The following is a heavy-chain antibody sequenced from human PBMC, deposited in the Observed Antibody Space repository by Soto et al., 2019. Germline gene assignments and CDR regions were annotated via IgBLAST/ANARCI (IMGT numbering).Heavy chain of an antibody. CDR1: GFTFSSYE. CDR2: ISTSGRTI. Sequence: VLLVESGGCLVQPGGSLRLSCTASGFTFSSYEMNWVRQAPGKGLEWISYISTSGRTIFDAGSVKGRFTISRDNTRNTLFLQMDSLRPEDTAVYYCARQPAHVYEASPKWFDPWGQGTLVIVSS. V-gene: IGHV3-48*03. J-gene: IGHJ5*02. D-gene: IGHD3-16*01. CDR3: ARQPAHVYEASPKWFDP.